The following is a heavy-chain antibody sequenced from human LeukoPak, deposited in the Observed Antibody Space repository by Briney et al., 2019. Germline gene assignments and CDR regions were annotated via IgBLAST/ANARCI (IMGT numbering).Heavy chain of an antibody. Sequence: SQTLPLTCAISRDSVSKNSAAWNWLRHSPSRGLEWLGRTYYRSKWNNDYVVSVASRITNSPDTSKNQFSLQLESVTPEDTGGYYCARGRSWGESGFYYWGQGTLVTVSS. J-gene: IGHJ4*02. CDR1: RDSVSKNSAA. CDR3: ARGRSWGESGFYY. V-gene: IGHV6-1*01. D-gene: IGHD6-13*01. CDR2: TYYRSKWNN.